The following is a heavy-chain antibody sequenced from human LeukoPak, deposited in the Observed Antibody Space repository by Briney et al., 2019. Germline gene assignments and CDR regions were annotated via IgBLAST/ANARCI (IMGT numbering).Heavy chain of an antibody. CDR2: IKQDGSEK. D-gene: IGHD3-22*01. V-gene: IGHV3-7*04. CDR3: ARDLRGYCPRHFDY. CDR1: GFTFSSYW. Sequence: PGGSLRLSCAVSGFTFSSYWMTWVRQAPGKGLEWVANIKQDGSEKYYVDSVKGRFTISKDNAKSSLYLQMNSLRAEDTAVYYCARDLRGYCPRHFDYWGQGTLVTVSS. J-gene: IGHJ4*02.